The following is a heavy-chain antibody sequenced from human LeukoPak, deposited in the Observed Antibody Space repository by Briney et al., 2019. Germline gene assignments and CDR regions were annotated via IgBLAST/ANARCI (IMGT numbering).Heavy chain of an antibody. D-gene: IGHD2-2*01. Sequence: ASVKVSCKVSGYTLTELSKHWVRQAPGKGLEWMGGFDPEDGETIYAQKFQGRVTMTEDTSTDTAYMELSSLRSEDTAVYYCATLSYCSSTSCYERPFGAFDIWGQGTMVTVSS. CDR2: FDPEDGET. CDR3: ATLSYCSSTSCYERPFGAFDI. V-gene: IGHV1-24*01. J-gene: IGHJ3*02. CDR1: GYTLTELS.